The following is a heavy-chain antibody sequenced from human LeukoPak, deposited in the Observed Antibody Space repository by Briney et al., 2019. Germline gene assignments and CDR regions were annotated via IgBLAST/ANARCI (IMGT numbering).Heavy chain of an antibody. Sequence: GGSLRLSCAASGFTFSSYSMNWVRQAPGKGLEWVSSISSSSSYIYYADSVKGRFTISRDNAKNSLYLQMNSLRAEDTAVYYCARDWGFTMVRGVSERTVAFDIWGQGTMVTASS. J-gene: IGHJ3*02. CDR3: ARDWGFTMVRGVSERTVAFDI. V-gene: IGHV3-21*04. CDR2: ISSSSSYI. CDR1: GFTFSSYS. D-gene: IGHD3-10*01.